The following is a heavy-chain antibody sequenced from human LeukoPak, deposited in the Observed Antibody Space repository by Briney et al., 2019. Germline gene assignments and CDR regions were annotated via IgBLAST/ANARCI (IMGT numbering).Heavy chain of an antibody. V-gene: IGHV4-4*02. CDR1: GGSISSSNW. Sequence: SGTLSLTCAVSGGSISSSNWWSWVRQPPGKGLEWIGEIYHSGSTNYNPSLKSRVTISVDTSKNQFSLKLRSVTAADTAVYYCARVTGYMIEDYFDYWGQGTLVTVSS. CDR2: IYHSGST. J-gene: IGHJ4*02. CDR3: ARVTGYMIEDYFDY. D-gene: IGHD3-22*01.